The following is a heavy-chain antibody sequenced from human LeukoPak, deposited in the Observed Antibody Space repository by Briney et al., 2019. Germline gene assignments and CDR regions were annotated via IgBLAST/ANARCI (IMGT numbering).Heavy chain of an antibody. CDR1: GVTFSSYA. Sequence: PGGSLRLSCVVSGVTFSSYAMSWVRQAPGKGLEWVASISGSGGSTYYVDSVKGRFTISRDNSKNMLYLHVSSLRAEDTAVYYCARGYSAYWGQGTLVTVSS. J-gene: IGHJ4*02. CDR3: ARGYSAY. V-gene: IGHV3-23*01. CDR2: ISGSGGST. D-gene: IGHD5-12*01.